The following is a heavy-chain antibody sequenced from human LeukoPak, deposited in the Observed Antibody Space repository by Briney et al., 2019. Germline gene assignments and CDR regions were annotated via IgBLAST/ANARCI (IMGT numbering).Heavy chain of an antibody. J-gene: IGHJ4*02. CDR2: ISYTEIT. CDR1: GDSISSYY. V-gene: IGHV4-59*07. D-gene: IGHD5-18*01. CDR3: ARGWKYRNGYTVTELGSGYFDY. Sequence: SDTLSHTCTLYGDSISSYYWSWVRQPPRKGLEWIGYISYTEITNYHPSLKPGSTTPVDTPNTHFFLKVSSVTAADTAVYYCARGWKYRNGYTVTELGSGYFDYWGQGTLVTVSS.